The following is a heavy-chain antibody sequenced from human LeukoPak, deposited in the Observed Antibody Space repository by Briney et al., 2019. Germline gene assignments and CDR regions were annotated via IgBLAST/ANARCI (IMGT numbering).Heavy chain of an antibody. CDR2: INPNSGAT. CDR1: GYTFTGYY. D-gene: IGHD6-13*01. CDR3: ARDSSSWYGGSWFDP. Sequence: ASVKVSCKASGYTFTGYYMHWVRQAPGQGLEWMGWINPNSGATNYAQKFQGRVTMTRDTSISTAYMELSRLRSDDTAVYYCARDSSSWYGGSWFDPWGQGTLVTVSS. J-gene: IGHJ5*02. V-gene: IGHV1-2*02.